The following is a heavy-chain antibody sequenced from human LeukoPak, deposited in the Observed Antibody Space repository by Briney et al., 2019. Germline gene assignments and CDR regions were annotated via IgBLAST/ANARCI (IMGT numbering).Heavy chain of an antibody. D-gene: IGHD5-12*01. CDR3: AKLGVASIRDS. Sequence: GGSLRLSCAASGFTFSTYAMSWVRQAPGKGLEWVAAISGSGDNTYYADSVKGRFTISRDNSENKSYLQLNSLRAEDTAIYYCAKLGVASIRDSWGQGTLVTVSS. CDR1: GFTFSTYA. J-gene: IGHJ4*02. V-gene: IGHV3-23*01. CDR2: ISGSGDNT.